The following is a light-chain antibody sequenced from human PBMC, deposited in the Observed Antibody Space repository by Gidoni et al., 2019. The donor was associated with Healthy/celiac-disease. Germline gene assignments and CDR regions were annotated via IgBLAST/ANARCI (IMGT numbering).Light chain of an antibody. CDR2: GAS. V-gene: IGKV3-20*01. CDR3: QQYGSSPPIT. CDR1: QSVSSSY. Sequence: EIVLTQSPGTLSLSPGERATHSCRASQSVSSSYLAWYQQKPGQAPRLLIYGASSRATGIPDRFSGSGSGTDFSLTISRLEPVDFAVYYCQQYGSSPPITFGQGTRLEIK. J-gene: IGKJ5*01.